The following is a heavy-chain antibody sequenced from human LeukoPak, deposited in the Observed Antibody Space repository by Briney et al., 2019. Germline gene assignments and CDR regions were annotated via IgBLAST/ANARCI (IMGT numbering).Heavy chain of an antibody. V-gene: IGHV3-74*01. CDR3: AREGTIHYYDTSGIEYFQH. CDR2: INSDGSST. Sequence: GGSLRLSCAASGFTFSSLWMSWVRQAPGKGLVWVSRINSDGSSTNYADSVKGRFTISRDNAKNTLYLQMNSLRAEDTAVYYCAREGTIHYYDTSGIEYFQHWGQGTLVTVSS. J-gene: IGHJ1*01. D-gene: IGHD3-22*01. CDR1: GFTFSSLW.